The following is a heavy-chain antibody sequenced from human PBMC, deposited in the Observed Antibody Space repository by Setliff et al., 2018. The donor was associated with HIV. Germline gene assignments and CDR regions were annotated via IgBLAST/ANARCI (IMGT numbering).Heavy chain of an antibody. CDR1: GFTFSDYY. J-gene: IGHJ6*03. CDR3: ARVGGYNWNYVGDYYYYYYMDV. CDR2: ISSSGSTI. Sequence: PGESLKISCAASGFTFSDYYMSWIRQAPGKGLEWVSYISSSGSTIYYADSVKGRFTISRDNAKNSLYLQMNSLRAEDTAVYYCARVGGYNWNYVGDYYYYYYMDVWGKGTTVTVSS. D-gene: IGHD1-7*01. V-gene: IGHV3-11*04.